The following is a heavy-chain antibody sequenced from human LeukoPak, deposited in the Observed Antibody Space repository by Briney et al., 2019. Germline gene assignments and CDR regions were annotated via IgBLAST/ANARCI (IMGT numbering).Heavy chain of an antibody. V-gene: IGHV3-23*01. CDR3: SKEVVPNWFDP. D-gene: IGHD2-15*01. CDR1: GFTFSSYA. CDR2: ISGNSGST. J-gene: IGHJ5*02. Sequence: GGSLRLSCAASGFTFSSYAMSWVRQAPGKGLEWVSSISGNSGSTYYADSVKGRFTISRDNSKNTVYLQMNSLRAEDTAVYYCSKEVVPNWFDPWGQGTLVTVSS.